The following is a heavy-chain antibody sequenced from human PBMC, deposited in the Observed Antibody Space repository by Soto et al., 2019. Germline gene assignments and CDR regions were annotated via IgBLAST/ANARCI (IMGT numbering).Heavy chain of an antibody. Sequence: ASVKVSCKASGYTFTSYGISWVRQAPGQGLEWMGWISAYNGNTNYAQKLQGRVTMTTDTSTSTAYMELRSLRSDDTAVYYCAGVFSDEKSKYYFDYWGQRTLVTVSS. CDR3: AGVFSDEKSKYYFDY. CDR1: GYTFTSYG. D-gene: IGHD1-26*01. V-gene: IGHV1-18*01. J-gene: IGHJ4*02. CDR2: ISAYNGNT.